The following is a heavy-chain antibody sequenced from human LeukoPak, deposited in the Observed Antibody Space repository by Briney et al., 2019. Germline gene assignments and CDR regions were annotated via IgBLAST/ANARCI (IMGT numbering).Heavy chain of an antibody. V-gene: IGHV3-15*01. D-gene: IGHD3-10*01. CDR2: IKSTIDGGTT. Sequence: GGSLRLSCAVSGFTFTDVGMNWVRQAPGKGLEWGGRIKSTIDGGTTDYAAPVKGRFTISRDDSKNTLYLQMNSLKTGDTAVYYCTTARNMVRGVIPLDYWGQGTLVTVSS. J-gene: IGHJ4*02. CDR3: TTARNMVRGVIPLDY. CDR1: GFTFTDVG.